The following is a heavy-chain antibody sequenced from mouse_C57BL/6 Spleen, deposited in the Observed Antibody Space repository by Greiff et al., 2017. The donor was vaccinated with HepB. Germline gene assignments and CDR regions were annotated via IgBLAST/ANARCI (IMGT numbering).Heavy chain of an antibody. CDR1: GYTFTSYW. CDR3: ARRYGSSYEAMDY. V-gene: IGHV1-55*01. J-gene: IGHJ4*01. CDR2: IYPGSGST. Sequence: VQLQQSGAELVKPGASVKMSCKASGYTFTSYWITWVKQRPGQGLEWIGDIYPGSGSTNYNEKFKSKATLTVDTSSSTAYMQLSSLTSEDSAVYYCARRYGSSYEAMDYWGQGTSVTVSS. D-gene: IGHD1-1*01.